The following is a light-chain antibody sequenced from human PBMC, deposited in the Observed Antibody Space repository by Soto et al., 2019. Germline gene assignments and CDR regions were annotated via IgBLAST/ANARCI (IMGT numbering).Light chain of an antibody. J-gene: IGKJ4*01. CDR3: QQFYDYPLT. Sequence: AIQLTQSPSSLSASVGDRVTITCRASQGISSALAWYQQKPGKPPRLLIYDASSLESGVPSRFSGSGSGTDVTLTSSSLQPEDFATYFCQQFYDYPLTFGGGTKVEIK. CDR1: QGISSA. V-gene: IGKV1D-13*01. CDR2: DAS.